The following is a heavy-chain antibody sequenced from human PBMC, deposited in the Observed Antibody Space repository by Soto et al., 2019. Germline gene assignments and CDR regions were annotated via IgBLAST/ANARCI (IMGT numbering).Heavy chain of an antibody. CDR1: GFAVSTSY. CDR3: ATILTPMTPEEHVYYGLDV. J-gene: IGHJ6*02. D-gene: IGHD4-17*01. CDR2: IDSGGST. V-gene: IGHV3-66*01. Sequence: VQLVESGGGLVQPGGSLRLSCAASGFAVSTSYMNWVRQAPGKGLEWVSVIDSGGSTYHADSVKGRFTISTDVSKNTLFLQMNSLRAEDTAVYYCATILTPMTPEEHVYYGLDVWGQGTTVTVSS.